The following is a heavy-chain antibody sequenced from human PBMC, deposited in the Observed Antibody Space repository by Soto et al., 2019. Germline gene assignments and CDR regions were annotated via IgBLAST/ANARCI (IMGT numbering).Heavy chain of an antibody. Sequence: QVPLIQSGAELKKPGSSVKVSCKAAGGTFNTYTLIWVRQAPGHGLEWMGRIIPMVTVTNSAQKFQGRLTLTADKSTGTAFMELTSLRSDDTAGYYCSIGSWSAETFDVWGQGTMVTVSS. V-gene: IGHV1-69*02. CDR1: GGTFNTYT. D-gene: IGHD2-2*01. CDR3: SIGSWSAETFDV. J-gene: IGHJ3*01. CDR2: IIPMVTVT.